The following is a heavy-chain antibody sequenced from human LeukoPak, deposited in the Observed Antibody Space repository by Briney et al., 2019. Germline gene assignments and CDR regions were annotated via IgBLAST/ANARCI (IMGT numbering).Heavy chain of an antibody. Sequence: PGGSLRLSCAASGFTFSSYSMTWVRQAPGKGLEWVSYISSSSSTIYYADSVKGRFTISRDNAKNSLYLQMNSLRDEDTAVYYCARDSGEWQLVGGFAYWGQGTLVTVSS. V-gene: IGHV3-48*02. CDR3: ARDSGEWQLVGGFAY. CDR2: ISSSSSTI. D-gene: IGHD6-6*01. CDR1: GFTFSSYS. J-gene: IGHJ4*02.